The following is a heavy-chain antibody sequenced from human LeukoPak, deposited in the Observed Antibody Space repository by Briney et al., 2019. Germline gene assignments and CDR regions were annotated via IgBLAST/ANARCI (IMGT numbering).Heavy chain of an antibody. CDR2: INSDGSST. D-gene: IGHD3-10*01. J-gene: IGHJ6*04. V-gene: IGHV3-74*01. CDR1: GFTFSSHW. CDR3: ARANYGSGSLYAMDV. Sequence: GGSLRLSCAASGFTFSSHWMHWVRQAPGKGLVCVSRINSDGSSTSYADSVKGRFTISRDNAKNTLYLQMNSLRAEDTAVYYCARANYGSGSLYAMDVWGKGTTVTVSS.